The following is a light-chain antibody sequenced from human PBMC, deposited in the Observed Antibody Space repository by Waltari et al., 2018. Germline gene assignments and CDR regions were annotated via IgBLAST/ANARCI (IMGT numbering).Light chain of an antibody. CDR3: QQYNKWPPMYT. J-gene: IGKJ2*01. V-gene: IGKV3-15*01. Sequence: EIVMTQSPAALSVSLGERATLSCRARQTVSSNLAWYQQKPGQAPRLLIYGASTRATGIPGRFSGSGSGTEFTLTISSLQSEDFAVYYCQQYNKWPPMYTFGQGTKVEI. CDR1: QTVSSN. CDR2: GAS.